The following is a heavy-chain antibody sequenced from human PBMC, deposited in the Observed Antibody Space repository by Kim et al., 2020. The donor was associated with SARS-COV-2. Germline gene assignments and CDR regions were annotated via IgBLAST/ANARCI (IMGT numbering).Heavy chain of an antibody. J-gene: IGHJ6*02. CDR3: ARVWVGDYLNYYYYYGMDV. CDR2: ISSSSSYT. V-gene: IGHV3-11*06. D-gene: IGHD4-17*01. CDR1: GFTFSDYY. Sequence: GGSLRLSCAASGFTFSDYYMSWIRQAPGKGMEWVSYISSSSSYTNYADSVKGRFTISRDNAKNSLYLQMNSLRAEDTAVYYCARVWVGDYLNYYYYYGMDVWGQGTTVTVSS.